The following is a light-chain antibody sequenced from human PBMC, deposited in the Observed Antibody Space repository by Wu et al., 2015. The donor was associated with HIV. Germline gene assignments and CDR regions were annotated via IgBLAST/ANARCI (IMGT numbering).Light chain of an antibody. J-gene: IGKJ4*01. CDR3: QQYNGWPPLT. CDR2: DSY. V-gene: IGKV3-15*01. Sequence: EILMTQSPATLPVSPGGRATLSCRASQTVNRNLAWYQQRPGQTPRLLIFDSYTRATGVPARFTGSGYGTDFTLTISGLRSDDVGVYYCQQYNGWPPLTFGGGTRVEMK. CDR1: QTVNRN.